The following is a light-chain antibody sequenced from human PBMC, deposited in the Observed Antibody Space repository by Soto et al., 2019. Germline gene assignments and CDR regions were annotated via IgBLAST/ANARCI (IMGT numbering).Light chain of an antibody. CDR2: GAS. V-gene: IGKV3-15*01. Sequence: EIVMTQSPATLSVSPGDRATLSCRASQSVSNNLAWYQQKPGQAPRLLIYGASTRATGIPARFSGSGSETEFTLTISSLQSEDFAVYYYQQHNNWPPWAFGQGTKVEIK. CDR1: QSVSNN. J-gene: IGKJ1*01. CDR3: QQHNNWPPWA.